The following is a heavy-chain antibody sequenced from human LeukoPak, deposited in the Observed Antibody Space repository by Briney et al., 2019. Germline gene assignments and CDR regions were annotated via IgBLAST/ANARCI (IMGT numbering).Heavy chain of an antibody. Sequence: GGSLRLSCAASGFTFSSYAMSWVRQAPGKGLEWVSAISGSGGSTYYADSVKGRFTISRDNSKNTLYLQMNSLRAEDTAVYYCAKATPNDFWSGYIASFDYWGQGTLVTVSS. V-gene: IGHV3-23*01. CDR3: AKATPNDFWSGYIASFDY. CDR1: GFTFSSYA. CDR2: ISGSGGST. J-gene: IGHJ4*02. D-gene: IGHD3-3*01.